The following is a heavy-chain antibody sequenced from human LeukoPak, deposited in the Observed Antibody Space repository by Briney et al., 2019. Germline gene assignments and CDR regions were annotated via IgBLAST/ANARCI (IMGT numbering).Heavy chain of an antibody. CDR3: ARGRSVIVGATTGEVP. CDR1: GGSFSGYY. D-gene: IGHD1-26*01. CDR2: INHSGST. J-gene: IGHJ5*02. V-gene: IGHV4-34*01. Sequence: QVQLQQWGAGLLKPSETLSLTCAVYGGSFSGYYWSWIRQPPGKGLEWIGEINHSGSTNYNPSLKSRVTISVDTSKNQFSLKLSSVAAADTAVYYCARGRSVIVGATTGEVPWGQGTLVTVSS.